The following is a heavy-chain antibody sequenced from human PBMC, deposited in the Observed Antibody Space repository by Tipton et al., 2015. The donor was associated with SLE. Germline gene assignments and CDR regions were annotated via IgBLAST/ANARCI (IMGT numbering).Heavy chain of an antibody. D-gene: IGHD1-26*01. CDR1: GGSFSDYY. Sequence: TLSLTCDVYGGSFSDYYWSWIRQPAGKGLEWIGRIYSRGSTIYHPSLKSRLTLSLDTSKNQFSLRVRAVTAADTAVYYCARGGGSYYDYWGQGTLVTVSS. CDR2: IYSRGST. J-gene: IGHJ4*02. V-gene: IGHV4-59*10. CDR3: ARGGGSYYDY.